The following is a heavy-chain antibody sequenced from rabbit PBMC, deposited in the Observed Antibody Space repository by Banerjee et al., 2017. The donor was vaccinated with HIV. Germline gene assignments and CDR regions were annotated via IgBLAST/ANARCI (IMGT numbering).Heavy chain of an antibody. V-gene: IGHV1S47*01. CDR3: VRGGSGL. D-gene: IGHD3-1*01. J-gene: IGHJ4*01. Sequence: QEQLVESGGGLVTLGGSLKLSCKASGIDFSSYGISWVRQAPGKGLEWIAYIYPDYGSTDYASWVNGRFTISLDNAQNTVFLQMTSLTAADTATYFCVRGGSGLWGPGTLVTVS. CDR1: GIDFSSYG. CDR2: IYPDYGST.